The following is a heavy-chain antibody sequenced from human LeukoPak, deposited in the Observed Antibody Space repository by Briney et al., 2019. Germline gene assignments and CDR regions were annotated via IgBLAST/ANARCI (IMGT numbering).Heavy chain of an antibody. D-gene: IGHD3-10*01. Sequence: GGSLRLSCAASGFTFSSYAMHWVRQAPGKGLEWVAVISYDGSNKYYADSVKGRFTISRDNSKNTLYLQMNSLRAEDTAVYYCARDPIPYGSGSYFPDYWGRGTLVTVSS. V-gene: IGHV3-30-3*01. J-gene: IGHJ4*02. CDR3: ARDPIPYGSGSYFPDY. CDR1: GFTFSSYA. CDR2: ISYDGSNK.